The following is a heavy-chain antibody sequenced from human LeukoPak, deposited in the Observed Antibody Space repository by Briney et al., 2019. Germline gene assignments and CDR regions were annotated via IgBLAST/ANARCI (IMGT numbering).Heavy chain of an antibody. D-gene: IGHD2-2*02. J-gene: IGHJ4*02. CDR3: AKPWIVVVPAAIDDY. CDR2: ISSSGSTI. CDR1: GFTFSDYY. V-gene: IGHV3-11*01. Sequence: GSLRLSCAASGFTFSDYYMSWIRQAPGKGLEWVSYISSSGSTIYYADSVKGRFTISRDNAKNSLYLQMNSLRAEDTAVYYCAKPWIVVVPAAIDDYWGQGTLVTVSS.